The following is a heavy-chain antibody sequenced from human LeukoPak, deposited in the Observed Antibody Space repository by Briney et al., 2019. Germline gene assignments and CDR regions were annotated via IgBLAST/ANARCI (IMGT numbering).Heavy chain of an antibody. CDR1: GFALRSYT. J-gene: IGHJ5*01. CDR2: ISSTSAYI. V-gene: IGHV3-21*01. Sequence: GGSLRLSCAASGFALRSYTVTWVREAPGKGLEWVSSISSTSAYIYYAESVKGRFSISRDNVDNVVHLQMSSLRNEDTAFYYCARVAVAGPTGWFDSWGQGTLVTVSS. CDR3: ARVAVAGPTGWFDS. D-gene: IGHD6-19*01.